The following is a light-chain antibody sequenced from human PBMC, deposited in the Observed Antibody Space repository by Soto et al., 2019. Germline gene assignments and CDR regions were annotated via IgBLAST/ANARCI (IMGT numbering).Light chain of an antibody. CDR3: CSYAGTSSL. Sequence: QSALTQPRSVSGAPGQSVTISCTGTSSDVGGYDYVSWYQQHPGKAPKLMIYDVTKRPSGVPDRFSGSKSGNTASLTISGLQAEDEADYYCCSYAGTSSLFGGGTQLTVL. CDR1: SSDVGGYDY. J-gene: IGLJ7*01. V-gene: IGLV2-11*01. CDR2: DVT.